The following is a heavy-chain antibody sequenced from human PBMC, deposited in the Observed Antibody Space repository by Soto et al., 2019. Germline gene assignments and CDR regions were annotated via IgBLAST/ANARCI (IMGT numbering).Heavy chain of an antibody. CDR3: ARGIATGQLDP. V-gene: IGHV1-3*01. J-gene: IGHJ5*02. D-gene: IGHD2-15*01. CDR1: GYTFTRYP. Sequence: QVQLVQSGAEVKKPGASVKISCKASGYTFTRYPMNWVRQAPGQRLEWMGWINADNGNTKSSQKFQDRVIITRDTSASTAYMDLSSLRSEDTAVYYCARGIATGQLDPWGQGTLVTVSS. CDR2: INADNGNT.